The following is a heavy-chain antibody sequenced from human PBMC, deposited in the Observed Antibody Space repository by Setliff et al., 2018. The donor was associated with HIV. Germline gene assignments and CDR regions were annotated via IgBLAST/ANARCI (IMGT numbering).Heavy chain of an antibody. CDR1: GVSIPTGDYY. Sequence: PSETLSLTCSVSGVSIPTGDYYWTWIRQPPGKGLEWIGSIYYTGSTYYSPSLKSRITISLDTSKNQFSLNLSSVTAADTAVYFFAGGGGTRLSIPNRFDFWGLGTLVTVSS. V-gene: IGHV4-30-4*08. D-gene: IGHD2-2*01. CDR3: AGGGGTRLSIPNRFDF. J-gene: IGHJ4*02. CDR2: IYYTGST.